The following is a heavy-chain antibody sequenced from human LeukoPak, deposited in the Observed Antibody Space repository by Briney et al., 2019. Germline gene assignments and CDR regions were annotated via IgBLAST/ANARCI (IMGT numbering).Heavy chain of an antibody. V-gene: IGHV1-18*01. D-gene: IGHD6-19*01. CDR2: ISAYNGNT. J-gene: IGHJ4*02. CDR3: AREDPYSSGWPLDY. CDR1: GYTFTSYG. Sequence: ASVKVSCTASGYTFTSYGISWVRQAPGQGLEWMGWISAYNGNTNYAQKFQGRVTITRDTSASTAYMELSSLRSEDTAVYYCAREDPYSSGWPLDYWGQGTLVTVSS.